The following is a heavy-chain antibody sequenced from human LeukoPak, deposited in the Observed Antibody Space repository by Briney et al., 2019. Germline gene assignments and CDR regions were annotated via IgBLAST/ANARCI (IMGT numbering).Heavy chain of an antibody. CDR1: GFTFSDYY. CDR2: ISNSGSTM. J-gene: IGHJ6*02. Sequence: PGGSLRLSCVASGFTFSDYYMGWIRQAPGKGLEWVSYISNSGSTMYYADSVKGRFTISRDNAKNSLYLQMNSLRAEDTAVYYCARRGAARLGYGMDVWGQGTTVAVSS. D-gene: IGHD6-6*01. V-gene: IGHV3-11*01. CDR3: ARRGAARLGYGMDV.